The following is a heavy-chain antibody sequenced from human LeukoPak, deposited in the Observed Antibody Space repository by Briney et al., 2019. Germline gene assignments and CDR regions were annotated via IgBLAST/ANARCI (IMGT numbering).Heavy chain of an antibody. D-gene: IGHD4-17*01. CDR1: GFTFSSYA. V-gene: IGHV3-66*01. J-gene: IGHJ4*02. Sequence: GGSLTLSCAASGFTFSSYAMSWVRQAPGKGLEWVSLIYSGGGTYYADSVKGRFTISRDNSRNTLYLQMNSLRVDDTAVYYCARGFRSVTTWGYFDYWGQGALVTVSS. CDR2: IYSGGGT. CDR3: ARGFRSVTTWGYFDY.